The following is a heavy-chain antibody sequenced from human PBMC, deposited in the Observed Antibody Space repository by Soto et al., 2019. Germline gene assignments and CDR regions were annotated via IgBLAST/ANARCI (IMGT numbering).Heavy chain of an antibody. CDR3: ARRKTGDLYYYYYGMDV. D-gene: IGHD2-21*02. CDR2: IYYSGST. Sequence: SETLSLTCTVSGGSISSSSYYWGWIRQPPGKGLEWIGSIYYSGSTYYNPSLKSRVTISVDTSKNQFSLKLSSVTAADTAVYYCARRKTGDLYYYYYGMDVWGQGTTVTVSS. V-gene: IGHV4-39*01. J-gene: IGHJ6*02. CDR1: GGSISSSSYY.